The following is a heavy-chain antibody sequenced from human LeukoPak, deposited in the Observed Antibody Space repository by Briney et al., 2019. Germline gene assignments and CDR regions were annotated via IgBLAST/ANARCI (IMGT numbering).Heavy chain of an antibody. CDR2: IYSGGST. CDR3: ARRQVDYYDSSGYYGGRGAFDI. Sequence: GGSLRLSCAASGFTVSSNYMSWVRQAPGKGLEWVSVIYSGGSTYYADSVKGRFTISRDNSKNTLYLQMNSLRAEDTAVYYCARRQVDYYDSSGYYGGRGAFDIWGQGTMVTVSS. V-gene: IGHV3-66*01. D-gene: IGHD3-22*01. J-gene: IGHJ3*02. CDR1: GFTVSSNY.